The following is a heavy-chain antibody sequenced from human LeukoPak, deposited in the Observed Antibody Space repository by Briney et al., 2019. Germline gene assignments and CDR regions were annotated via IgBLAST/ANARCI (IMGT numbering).Heavy chain of an antibody. Sequence: ASVKVSCKASGGTFSSYAISWVRQAPGQGLEWMGGIIPIFGTANYAQKFQGRVTITADESTSTAYMELSSLRSEDTAVYYCVILGDYDSSGYYPFDYWGQGTLVTVSS. CDR1: GGTFSSYA. D-gene: IGHD3-22*01. V-gene: IGHV1-69*13. J-gene: IGHJ4*02. CDR3: VILGDYDSSGYYPFDY. CDR2: IIPIFGTA.